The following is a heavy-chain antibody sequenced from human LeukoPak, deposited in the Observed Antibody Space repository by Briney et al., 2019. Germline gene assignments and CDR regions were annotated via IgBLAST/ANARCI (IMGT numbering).Heavy chain of an antibody. Sequence: ASVKVSCKASGYTFTGYYMHWVRQAPGQGLEWMGWINPNSGGTNYAQKFQGRVTMTRDTSISTAYMELSRLRSDDTAVYYCARAGGYSFEPLKNWFDPWGQGTLVTVSS. J-gene: IGHJ5*02. D-gene: IGHD6-13*01. CDR3: ARAGGYSFEPLKNWFDP. CDR2: INPNSGGT. CDR1: GYTFTGYY. V-gene: IGHV1-2*02.